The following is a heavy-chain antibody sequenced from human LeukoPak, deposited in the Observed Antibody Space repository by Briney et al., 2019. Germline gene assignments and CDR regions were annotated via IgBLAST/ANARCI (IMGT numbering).Heavy chain of an antibody. CDR2: IKQDGSEK. D-gene: IGHD3-3*01. V-gene: IGHV3-7*01. J-gene: IGHJ6*02. CDR1: GFTFSSYW. CDR3: VRDTHENYDFWSGFRESYYYGMDV. Sequence: GGSLRLSCAASGFTFSSYWMSWVRQAPGKGLEWVANIKQDGSEKYYVDSVKGRFTISRDNAKNSLYLQMNSLRAEDTAVYYCVRDTHENYDFWSGFRESYYYGMDVWGQGTTVTVSS.